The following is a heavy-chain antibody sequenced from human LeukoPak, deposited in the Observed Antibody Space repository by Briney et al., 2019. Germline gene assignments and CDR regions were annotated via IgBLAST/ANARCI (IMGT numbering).Heavy chain of an antibody. V-gene: IGHV4-31*03. D-gene: IGHD3-22*01. Sequence: SQTLSLTCTVSVGSISSGGYYWSWIRQHPGKGLEWIGYIYYSGSTYYNPSLKSRVTISVDTSKNQFSLKPSSVTAADTAVYYCARDQGTDDSSGYLAFDIWGQGTMVTVSS. J-gene: IGHJ3*02. CDR2: IYYSGST. CDR1: VGSISSGGYY. CDR3: ARDQGTDDSSGYLAFDI.